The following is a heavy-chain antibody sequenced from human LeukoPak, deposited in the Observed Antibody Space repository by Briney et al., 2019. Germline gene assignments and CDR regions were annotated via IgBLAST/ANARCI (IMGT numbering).Heavy chain of an antibody. CDR1: GFTFSGYW. V-gene: IGHV3-7*01. CDR2: IKQDGSVK. D-gene: IGHD2-15*01. CDR3: AKFSRAADSY. Sequence: GGSLRLSCAASGFTFSGYWIMWVRQTPGKGLEWVANIKQDGSVKQYVDSVKGRFTISRDNAKNSLYLQMDSLRAEDTAVYYCAKFSRAADSYWGQGTLVTVSS. J-gene: IGHJ4*02.